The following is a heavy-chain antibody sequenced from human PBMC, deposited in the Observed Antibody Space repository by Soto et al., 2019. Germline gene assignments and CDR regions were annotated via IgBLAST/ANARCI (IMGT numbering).Heavy chain of an antibody. CDR3: TSAPLNMNATLGDHRNLSAEL. D-gene: IGHD2-21*01. Sequence: QAQLVQSGAEMKKTGASVRVSCQASGYTYTDNDTNWMRQTSGGGLEWMGWMNPYSGNRGYEYKFQGRVTMKGGIATNSTYMELSRFSLDATATDFCTSAPLNMNATLGDHRNLSAELRGLGTVFAFSS. J-gene: IGHJ2*01. CDR2: MNPYSGNR. CDR1: GYTYTDND. V-gene: IGHV1-8*01.